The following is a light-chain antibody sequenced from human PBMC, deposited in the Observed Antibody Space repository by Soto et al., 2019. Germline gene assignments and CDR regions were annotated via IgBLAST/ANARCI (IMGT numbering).Light chain of an antibody. CDR2: GNR. J-gene: IGLJ1*01. CDR3: SSYTSSSTLRFV. Sequence: QSVLTQPPSVSGAPGQRVTISCTGNSSNLGAGYDVHWYQQLPGAAPKLVIFGNRNRPSGVPERFSGSKSGTSASLAITGLQAEDEADYYCSSYTSSSTLRFVFGTGTKVTVL. CDR1: SSNLGAGYD. V-gene: IGLV1-40*01.